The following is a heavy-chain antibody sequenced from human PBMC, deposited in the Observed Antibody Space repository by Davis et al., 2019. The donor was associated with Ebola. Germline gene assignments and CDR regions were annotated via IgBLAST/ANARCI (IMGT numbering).Heavy chain of an antibody. D-gene: IGHD2-2*01. CDR1: GFTVSSNY. CDR2: IYSGGST. J-gene: IGHJ6*02. V-gene: IGHV3-53*03. Sequence: GESLKISCAASGFTVSSNYMSWVRQAPGKGLEWVSVIYSGGSTYYADSVKGRFTISRDNAKNSLYLQMNSLRAEDTAVYYCATDPQRTLRLYGMDVWGQGTTVTVSS. CDR3: ATDPQRTLRLYGMDV.